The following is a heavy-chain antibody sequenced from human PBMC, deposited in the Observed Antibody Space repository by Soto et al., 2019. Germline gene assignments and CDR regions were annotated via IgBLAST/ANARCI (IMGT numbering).Heavy chain of an antibody. CDR2: IIPISGTA. Sequence: QVRLVQAGAEVKKPESSVKVSCKPSRGTFNSYAIHWMRQAPGQGLEWMGAIIPISGTANSAHKRQGIVTITADKSASIVYMELSSLRSEETAVYYCASWAGRGCSGAICFDKPFDYSGLGTLVTVSS. V-gene: IGHV1-69*06. D-gene: IGHD2-15*01. CDR3: ASWAGRGCSGAICFDKPFDY. J-gene: IGHJ4*02. CDR1: RGTFNSYA.